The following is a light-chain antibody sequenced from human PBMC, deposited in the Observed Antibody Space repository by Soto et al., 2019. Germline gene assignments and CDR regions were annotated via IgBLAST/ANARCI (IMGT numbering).Light chain of an antibody. CDR3: QQYGTSPPT. CDR2: GAS. Sequence: EIVLTQSPATLSLSPGERATLSCRASESVSTFLAWYQQKPGQAPRLLISGASSRATGIPDRFSGSGSGTDFTLTISRLEPEDFAVFYCQQYGTSPPTFGQGTKVEI. CDR1: ESVSTF. V-gene: IGKV3-20*01. J-gene: IGKJ1*01.